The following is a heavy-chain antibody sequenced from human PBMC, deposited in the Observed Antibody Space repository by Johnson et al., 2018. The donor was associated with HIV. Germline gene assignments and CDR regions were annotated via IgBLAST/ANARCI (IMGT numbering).Heavy chain of an antibody. J-gene: IGHJ3*02. Sequence: VQLVESGGGLVKPGGSLRLSCAASGFTFSNAWMNWFRQAPGKGLEWIGRIKSKTDGGTTDYAAPVKGRFTISRDDSKNTLYVQMNSLKTEDTAVYYCTTDSSYSDSSGYYYWLGRGAFDIWGQGTMVTVSS. CDR2: IKSKTDGGTT. CDR1: GFTFSNAW. D-gene: IGHD3-22*01. CDR3: TTDSSYSDSSGYYYWLGRGAFDI. V-gene: IGHV3-15*01.